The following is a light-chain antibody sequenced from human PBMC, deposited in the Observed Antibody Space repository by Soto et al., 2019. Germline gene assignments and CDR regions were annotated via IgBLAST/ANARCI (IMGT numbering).Light chain of an antibody. V-gene: IGLV2-11*01. Sequence: QSALTQPRSVSGSPGQSVTISCTGTSSDVGGYNYVSWYQQHPGKAPKLMIYDVSKRPSGVPDRFSGSKSGNTASLTLSGLQAEYEGDYYCCSYAGSYTWVFGTGTKLTVL. CDR3: CSYAGSYTWV. J-gene: IGLJ1*01. CDR2: DVS. CDR1: SSDVGGYNY.